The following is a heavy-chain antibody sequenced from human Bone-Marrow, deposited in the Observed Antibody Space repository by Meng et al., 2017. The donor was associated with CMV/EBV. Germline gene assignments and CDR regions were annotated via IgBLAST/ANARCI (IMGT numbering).Heavy chain of an antibody. V-gene: IGHV1-69*10. CDR2: IIPILGIP. Sequence: SVKVSCKASGGSLSNYRLNWVRQVPGQGFQWMGGIIPILGIPDYPENFQGRVTITADTSTDTAYMHLSSLRLEDTAVYYCARGARLGYCSGANCYFNDFWGQGTWVAVSS. D-gene: IGHD2-15*01. CDR1: GGSLSNYR. J-gene: IGHJ4*02. CDR3: ARGARLGYCSGANCYFNDF.